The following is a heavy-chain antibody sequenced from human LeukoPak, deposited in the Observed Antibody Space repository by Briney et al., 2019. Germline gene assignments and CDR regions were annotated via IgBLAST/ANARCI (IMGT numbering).Heavy chain of an antibody. D-gene: IGHD4-17*01. CDR2: INSDGSST. Sequence: GGSLRLSCAASGFTFSSYWMHWVRQAPGKGLVWVSRINSDGSSTTYADSVKGRFTISRDNAKNTLYLQMNSLRAEDTAVYYCAKAPHGDFSFDYWGQGTLVTVSS. CDR1: GFTFSSYW. CDR3: AKAPHGDFSFDY. V-gene: IGHV3-74*01. J-gene: IGHJ4*02.